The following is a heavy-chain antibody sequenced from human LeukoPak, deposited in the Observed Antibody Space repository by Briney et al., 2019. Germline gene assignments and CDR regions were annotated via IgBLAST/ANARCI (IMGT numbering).Heavy chain of an antibody. V-gene: IGHV3-43*02. CDR3: AKDIYFGSGSYGDY. CDR2: ISGDGGRT. Sequence: GGSLRLSCAASGFTFDDYAMHWVRQAPGKGLEWVSLISGDGGRTYYAGSVKGRFTISRDNSKNSLYLQMDSLRTEDTALYYCAKDIYFGSGSYGDYWGQGALVTVSS. D-gene: IGHD3-10*01. J-gene: IGHJ4*02. CDR1: GFTFDDYA.